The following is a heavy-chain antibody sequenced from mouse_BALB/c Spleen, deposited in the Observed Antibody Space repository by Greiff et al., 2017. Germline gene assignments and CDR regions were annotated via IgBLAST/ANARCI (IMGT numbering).Heavy chain of an antibody. CDR2: IDTSDSYT. D-gene: IGHD2-14*01. CDR3: ASYRSWFAY. J-gene: IGHJ3*01. V-gene: IGHV1-69*01. Sequence: QVQLQQPGAELVMPGASVKMSCKASGYTFTDYWMHWVKQRPGQGLEWIGAIDTSDSYTSYNQKFKGNATLTVDESSSTAYMQLSSLTSEDSAVYYCASYRSWFAYWGQGTLVTVSA. CDR1: GYTFTDYW.